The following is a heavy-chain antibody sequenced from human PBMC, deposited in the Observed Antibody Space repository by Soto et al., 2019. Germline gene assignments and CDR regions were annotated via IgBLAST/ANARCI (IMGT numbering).Heavy chain of an antibody. CDR1: GYSFTKYW. CDR2: IYPDESDT. CDR3: ARHGVGDILTGQPDS. Sequence: GESLKISCKGSGYSFTKYWIGWVRQMPGKGLEWMAIIYPDESDTRYSPSFQGQVTISADKSIRTAYLQWSSLKASDTDMYYCARHGVGDILTGQPDSRGQGTLVTVSS. J-gene: IGHJ4*02. D-gene: IGHD3-9*01. V-gene: IGHV5-51*01.